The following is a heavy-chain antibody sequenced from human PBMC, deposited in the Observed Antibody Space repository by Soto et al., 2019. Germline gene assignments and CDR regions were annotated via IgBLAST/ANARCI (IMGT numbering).Heavy chain of an antibody. V-gene: IGHV1-46*01. CDR1: GYTFTNCY. Sequence: GASVKVSCKASGYTFTNCYMHWVRQAPGQGLEWMGVINPSGGSTTYAQKFQGRVTMTRDTSTSTVYMELSSLISEDTTEYYCAREASKYPGMDVWGQGTTVTVSS. CDR3: AREASKYPGMDV. D-gene: IGHD6-6*01. J-gene: IGHJ6*02. CDR2: INPSGGST.